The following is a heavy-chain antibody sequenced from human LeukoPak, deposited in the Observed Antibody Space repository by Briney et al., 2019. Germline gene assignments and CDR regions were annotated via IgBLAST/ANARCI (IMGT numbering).Heavy chain of an antibody. CDR1: GFTFSSYA. Sequence: GGPLRLSCAASGFTFSSYAMHWVRQAPGKGLEWVAVISYDGSNKYYADSVKGRFTISRDNSKNTLYLQMNSLRAEDTAVYYCARDNPITIFGVVIDYWGQGTLVTVFS. D-gene: IGHD3-3*01. CDR2: ISYDGSNK. J-gene: IGHJ4*02. V-gene: IGHV3-30*04. CDR3: ARDNPITIFGVVIDY.